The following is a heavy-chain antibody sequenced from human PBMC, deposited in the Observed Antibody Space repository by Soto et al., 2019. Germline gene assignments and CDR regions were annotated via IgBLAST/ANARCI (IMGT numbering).Heavy chain of an antibody. D-gene: IGHD3-10*01. CDR3: ARQRFGELLSLWWFDY. CDR2: IITIFGTA. V-gene: IGHV1-69*01. J-gene: IGHJ4*02. CDR1: GGTFSSYA. Sequence: QVQLVQSGAEVKKPGSSVKFSCKASGGTFSSYAISWVRQAPGHGLEWMGGIITIFGTANYAQKFQGRVTITADESASSAHMELCSLGSEDTAVYYCARQRFGELLSLWWFDYWGQGTLVTVSA.